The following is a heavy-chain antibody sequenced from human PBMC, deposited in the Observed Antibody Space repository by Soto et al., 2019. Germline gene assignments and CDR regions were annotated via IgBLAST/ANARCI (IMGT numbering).Heavy chain of an antibody. CDR2: IYYSGST. J-gene: IGHJ6*02. D-gene: IGHD6-19*01. CDR3: HSVATMAGMDV. Sequence: QLQLQESGPGLVKPSETLSLTCTVSGGSISSSSYYWGWIRQPPGKGLEWIGSIYYSGSTHYNPALKRRVTISVDTSTNPFSLKLSSVTAADTAVYYCHSVATMAGMDVWGRGTTVTVSS. V-gene: IGHV4-39*01. CDR1: GGSISSSSYY.